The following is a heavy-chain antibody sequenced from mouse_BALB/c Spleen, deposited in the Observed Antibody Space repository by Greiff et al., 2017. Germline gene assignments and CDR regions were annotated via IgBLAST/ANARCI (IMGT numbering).Heavy chain of an antibody. CDR1: GFSLTSYG. Sequence: VKLVESGPGLVQPSQSLSITCTVSGFSLTSYGVHWVRQSPGKGLEWLGVIWSGGSTDYNAAFISRLSISKDNSKSQVFFKMNSLQANDTAIYYCRWDNYAMDYWGQGTSVTVSS. CDR2: IWSGGST. V-gene: IGHV2-2*02. D-gene: IGHD4-1*01. CDR3: RWDNYAMDY. J-gene: IGHJ4*01.